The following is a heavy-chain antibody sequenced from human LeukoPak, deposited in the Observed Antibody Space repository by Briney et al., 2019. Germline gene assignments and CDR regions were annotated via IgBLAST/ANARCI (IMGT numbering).Heavy chain of an antibody. J-gene: IGHJ4*02. D-gene: IGHD6-6*01. CDR3: ARLEYSSSSGGDY. Sequence: SETLSLTCTVSGGSISSGGYYWSWIRQPPGKGLEWIGYIYHSGSTYYNPSLKSRVTISVDRSKNQFSLKLSSVTAADTAVYYCARLEYSSSSGGDYWGQGTLVTVSS. V-gene: IGHV4-30-2*01. CDR2: IYHSGST. CDR1: GGSISSGGYY.